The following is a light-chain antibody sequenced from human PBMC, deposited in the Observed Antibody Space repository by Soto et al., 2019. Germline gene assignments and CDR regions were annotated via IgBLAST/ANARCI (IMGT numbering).Light chain of an antibody. Sequence: QTVVTQPPSVSGAPGQRVTISCTGSSSNIGAGYDVHWYQQLPGTAPKLLIYGNSNRPSGVPDRFSGSKSGTSASLAITGLQAEDGGDYYCQSYDSSLSGSYVFGTGTKVTVL. CDR1: SSNIGAGYD. J-gene: IGLJ1*01. CDR2: GNS. CDR3: QSYDSSLSGSYV. V-gene: IGLV1-40*01.